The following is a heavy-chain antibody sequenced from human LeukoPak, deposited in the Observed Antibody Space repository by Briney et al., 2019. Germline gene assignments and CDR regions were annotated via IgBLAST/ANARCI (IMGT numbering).Heavy chain of an antibody. Sequence: KSGESLKISCKGSGYSFTTYWIGWVRPMPRKGLEWMVIIYPGDSDTRYSPSFQGQVTFSADKSITTAYLQWSSLKASDTAMYYCARLRQRFGELFSPAIYYWGQGTLVTVSS. CDR1: GYSFTTYW. D-gene: IGHD3-10*01. J-gene: IGHJ4*02. CDR2: IYPGDSDT. V-gene: IGHV5-51*01. CDR3: ARLRQRFGELFSPAIYY.